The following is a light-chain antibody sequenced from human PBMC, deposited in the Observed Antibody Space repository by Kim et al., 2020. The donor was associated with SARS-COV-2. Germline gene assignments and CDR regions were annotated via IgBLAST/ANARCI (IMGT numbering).Light chain of an antibody. Sequence: SSELTQDPAVSVALGQTVKITCQGDSLRRYYASWYQQKPGQAPVLVIYGRNNRPSGIPDRLSGSNSGNTASLSITGAQAEDEADYYCNSRGNSETVLFGGGTQLTVL. CDR3: NSRGNSETVL. J-gene: IGLJ2*01. CDR1: SLRRYY. CDR2: GRN. V-gene: IGLV3-19*01.